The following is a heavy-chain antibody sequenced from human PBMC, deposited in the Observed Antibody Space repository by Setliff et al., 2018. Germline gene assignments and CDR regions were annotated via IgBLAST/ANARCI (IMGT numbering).Heavy chain of an antibody. CDR3: ARVRNDYPYYIDS. CDR2: IHASGSP. D-gene: IGHD4-17*01. Sequence: SETLSLTCTVSGGSITSGSFYWSWIRQPAGKKLEWIGRIHASGSPDYNPSLQSRVSISLDTSQSQFSLRLSSVTAADTALYFCARVRNDYPYYIDSWGQGTLVTVSS. CDR1: GGSITSGSFY. V-gene: IGHV4-61*02. J-gene: IGHJ4*02.